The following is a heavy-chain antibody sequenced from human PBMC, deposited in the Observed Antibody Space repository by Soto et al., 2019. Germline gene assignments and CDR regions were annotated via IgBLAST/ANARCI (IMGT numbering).Heavy chain of an antibody. V-gene: IGHV4-30-4*01. J-gene: IGHJ4*02. CDR2: IYYSGST. CDR3: ARAPSLNGDYDY. D-gene: IGHD4-17*01. CDR1: GGSISSGYYY. Sequence: SETLSLTCTVSGGSISSGYYYWGWIRQPPGKGLEWIGYIYYSGSTYYNPSLKSRVTISVDTSKNQFSLKLSSVTAADTAVYYCARAPSLNGDYDYWGQGTLVTVSS.